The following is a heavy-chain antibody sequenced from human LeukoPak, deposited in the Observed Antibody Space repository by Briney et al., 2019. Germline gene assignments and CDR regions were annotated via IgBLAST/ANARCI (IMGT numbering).Heavy chain of an antibody. CDR2: IYYSGST. Sequence: PSETLSLTCTVSGGSISSSSYFWGWIRQPPGKGLEWIGSIYYSGSTNYNPSLKSRVTISVDTSKNQFSLKLSSVTAADTAVYYCARVNARDYDILTGYYTPGHFDYWGQGTLVTVSS. CDR3: ARVNARDYDILTGYYTPGHFDY. J-gene: IGHJ4*02. V-gene: IGHV4-39*07. D-gene: IGHD3-9*01. CDR1: GGSISSSSYF.